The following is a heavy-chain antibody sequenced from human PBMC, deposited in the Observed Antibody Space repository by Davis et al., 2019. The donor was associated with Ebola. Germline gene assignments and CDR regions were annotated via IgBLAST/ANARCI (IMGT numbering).Heavy chain of an antibody. CDR1: GFTFSSYW. J-gene: IGHJ4*02. CDR3: AREGLYYYGSGSYYRTFDY. CDR2: IKQDGSEK. Sequence: PGGSLRLSCAASGFTFSSYWMSWVRQAPGKGLEWVANIKQDGSEKYYVDSVKGRFTISRDNAKNSLYLQMNSLRAEDTAVYYCAREGLYYYGSGSYYRTFDYWGQGTLVTVSS. D-gene: IGHD3-10*01. V-gene: IGHV3-7*01.